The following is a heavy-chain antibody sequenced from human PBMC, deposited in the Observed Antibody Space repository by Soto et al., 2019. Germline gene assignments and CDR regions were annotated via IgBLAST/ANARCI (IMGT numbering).Heavy chain of an antibody. Sequence: GGSLRLSCAASGFTFSSYAMSWVRQAPGKGLEWVSAISGSGGSTYYADSVKGRFTISRDNSKNTLYLQMNSLRAEDTAVYYCAKHADYDILTGYRAYYFDYWGQGTLVTVSS. CDR3: AKHADYDILTGYRAYYFDY. V-gene: IGHV3-23*01. D-gene: IGHD3-9*01. CDR2: ISGSGGST. J-gene: IGHJ4*02. CDR1: GFTFSSYA.